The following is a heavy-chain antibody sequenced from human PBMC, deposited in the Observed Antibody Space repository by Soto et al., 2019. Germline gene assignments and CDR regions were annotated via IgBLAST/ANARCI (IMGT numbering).Heavy chain of an antibody. CDR3: GRGPSPRAPAGGTPYYYAMDV. V-gene: IGHV1-8*02. J-gene: IGHJ6*02. D-gene: IGHD6-13*01. Sequence: ASVKVSCESSGYYFTAYYINWVLQASGQGLEWMGWMNPINGATGSARRFQGRVSMTRNTATGTAYLELTSLRSDDTGVYYCGRGPSPRAPAGGTPYYYAMDVWGQGTTVTVS. CDR1: GYYFTAYY. CDR2: MNPINGAT.